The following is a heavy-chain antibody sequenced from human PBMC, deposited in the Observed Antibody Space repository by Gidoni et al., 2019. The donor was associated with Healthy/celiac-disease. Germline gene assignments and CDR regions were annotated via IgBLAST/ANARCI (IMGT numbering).Heavy chain of an antibody. Sequence: EVQLLESGGGLVQPGGSLRLSCAASGFTFSSYAMSWVRPAPGKGLEWVSAISGSGGSTYYADSVKGRFTISRDNSKNTLYLQMNSLRAEDTAVYYCAKGLELRRHNFDYWGQGTLVTVSS. D-gene: IGHD1-7*01. V-gene: IGHV3-23*01. CDR2: ISGSGGST. CDR1: GFTFSSYA. J-gene: IGHJ4*02. CDR3: AKGLELRRHNFDY.